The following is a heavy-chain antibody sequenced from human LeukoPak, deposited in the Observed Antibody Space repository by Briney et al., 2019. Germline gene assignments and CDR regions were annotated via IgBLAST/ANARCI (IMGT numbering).Heavy chain of an antibody. J-gene: IGHJ4*02. V-gene: IGHV4-4*09. D-gene: IGHD3-22*01. CDR3: ARLDYYYDSGAYSWYFDY. Sequence: PSETLSLTCSVSGGSISTYYWSWIRQPPGKGLEWIGYIYSSGSTSYNPSLKSRVTISIDTSKNQFSLKLSSVTAADTAVYYCARLDYYYDSGAYSWYFDYCRQGTLVTVSS. CDR2: IYSSGST. CDR1: GGSISTYY.